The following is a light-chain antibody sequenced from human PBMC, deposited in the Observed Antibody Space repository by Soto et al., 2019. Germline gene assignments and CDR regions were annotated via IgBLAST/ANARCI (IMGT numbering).Light chain of an antibody. CDR3: SSATNTDTLVV. J-gene: IGLJ2*01. V-gene: IGLV1-40*01. Sequence: QSVLTQPPSVSGAPGQRVTISCTGSSSNIGAGYDVHWYQQLPGTAPKLLIYGNSNRPSGVPDRFSGSKSGTSASLAITGLQAEDEANYFCSSATNTDTLVVFGGGTKLTVL. CDR1: SSNIGAGYD. CDR2: GNS.